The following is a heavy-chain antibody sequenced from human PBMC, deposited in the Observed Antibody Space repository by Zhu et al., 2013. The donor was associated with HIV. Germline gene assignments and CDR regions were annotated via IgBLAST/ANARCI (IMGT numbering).Heavy chain of an antibody. J-gene: IGHJ4*02. V-gene: IGHV1-2*02. CDR3: ARDSRDLPDN. CDR1: GYTFTDSY. CDR2: INPDSGGT. Sequence: QVQLVQSGAEVRKPGASVKVSCKTSGYTFTDSYIHWVRQAPGQGLEWMGWINPDSGGTNYIEKFQDRVTMTRDTSISTAYMELRDLRSDDTAVFFCARDSRDLPDNWGQGTLVTVSS.